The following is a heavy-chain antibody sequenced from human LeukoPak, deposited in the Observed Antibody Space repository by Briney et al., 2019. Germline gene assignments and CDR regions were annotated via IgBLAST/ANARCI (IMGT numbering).Heavy chain of an antibody. Sequence: SETLSLTCTVSGGSITSSTYYWGWMRQPPGKGLEWIANIYSSGSTYYNPSLKSRVTISVDRSKNQFSLKLSSVTAADTAVYYCAREGFAVGATLDYWGQGTLVTVSS. CDR3: AREGFAVGATLDY. V-gene: IGHV4-39*07. J-gene: IGHJ4*02. CDR1: GGSITSSTYY. D-gene: IGHD1-26*01. CDR2: IYSSGST.